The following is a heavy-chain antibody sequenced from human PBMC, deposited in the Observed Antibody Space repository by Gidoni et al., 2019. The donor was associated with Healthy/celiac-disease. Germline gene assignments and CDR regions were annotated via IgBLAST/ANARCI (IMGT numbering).Heavy chain of an antibody. CDR1: GGSFSGYY. CDR3: ARGLEGNGFDP. V-gene: IGHV4-34*01. J-gene: IGHJ5*02. Sequence: QVQLQQWGAGLLKPSETLSLTCAVYGGSFSGYYWSWIRQPPGKGLEWIGEINHSGSTNYNPSLKSRVTISVDTSKNQFSLKLSSVTAADTAVYYCARGLEGNGFDPWGQGTLVTVSS. CDR2: INHSGST.